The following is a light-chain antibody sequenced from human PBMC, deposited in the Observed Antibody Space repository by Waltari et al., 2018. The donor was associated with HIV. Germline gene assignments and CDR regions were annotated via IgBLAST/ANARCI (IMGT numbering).Light chain of an antibody. CDR1: SSNLGNNY. J-gene: IGLJ2*01. V-gene: IGLV1-51*01. CDR3: GTWDSSLSAVV. Sequence: QSVLTQPPSVSAAPGQKVTISCSGSSSNLGNNYVSWYQQLPRTAPKLLIYDSNKRASGIPDRFSGSKSGTSASLGISGLQTGDEADYYCGTWDSSLSAVVFGGGTKLTVL. CDR2: DSN.